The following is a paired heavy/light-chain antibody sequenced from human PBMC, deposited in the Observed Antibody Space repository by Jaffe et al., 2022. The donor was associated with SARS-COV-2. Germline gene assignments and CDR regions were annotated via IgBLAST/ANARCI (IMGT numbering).Heavy chain of an antibody. CDR1: GFKFDDYG. Sequence: EVQLVESGGGVIRPGRSLRLSCVGSGFKFDDYGMHWVRQAPGRGLEWVSGISYNGDSTGYADSVKGRFTISRDNGKDSLYLEMNSLRPEDTAFYYCIKDKVWGYHYIHSWFESWGRGTLVTVSS. CDR2: ISYNGDST. J-gene: IGHJ5*01. V-gene: IGHV3-9*01. D-gene: IGHD3-16*01. CDR3: IKDKVWGYHYIHSWFES.
Light chain of an antibody. CDR3: QQTYTTPIT. Sequence: DIYMTQSPSFLSASVGDRVTITCRASQTIGSYLNWYQHKPGRVPQILIYKVSNLQSGVPSRFSGSESGTGFTLTISSLQPDDIATYYCQQTYTTPITFGLGTRLEIE. CDR1: QTIGSY. J-gene: IGKJ5*01. CDR2: KVS. V-gene: IGKV1-39*01.